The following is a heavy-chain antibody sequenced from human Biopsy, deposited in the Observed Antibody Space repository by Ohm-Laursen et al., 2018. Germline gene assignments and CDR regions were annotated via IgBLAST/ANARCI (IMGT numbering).Heavy chain of an antibody. Sequence: SDTLSLTCAVSGGSISGSSWSWIRQAPGKGLEWIGYISYSRDTNYNPSLKSRITISVDTSKNQFSLKLTSVTAADTAVYYCARVRGGFLEWFDYWGQGTLVTVSS. D-gene: IGHD3-3*01. V-gene: IGHV4-59*08. CDR1: GGSISGSS. CDR3: ARVRGGFLEWFDY. CDR2: ISYSRDT. J-gene: IGHJ5*01.